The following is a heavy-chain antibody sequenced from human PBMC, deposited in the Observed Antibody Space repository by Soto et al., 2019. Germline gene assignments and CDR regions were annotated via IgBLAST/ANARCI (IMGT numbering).Heavy chain of an antibody. CDR1: GFTFSSVA. J-gene: IGHJ4*02. D-gene: IGHD1-26*01. Sequence: GGSLRLSCAGSGFTFSSVAMTWVRQAPGKGLEWVSSISGSGDSTYYADSVKGRFTISRDNSKNTLFLQMNSVRADDTAMYYCARESSSGNSYFDYWGRGTLVTVSS. V-gene: IGHV3-23*01. CDR3: ARESSSGNSYFDY. CDR2: ISGSGDST.